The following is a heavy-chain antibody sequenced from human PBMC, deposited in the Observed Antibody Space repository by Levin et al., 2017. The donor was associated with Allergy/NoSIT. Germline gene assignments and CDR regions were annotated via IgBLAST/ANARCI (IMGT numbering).Heavy chain of an antibody. V-gene: IGHV4-39*01. J-gene: IGHJ4*02. CDR3: TRLANGIPSDN. CDR2: AYYLGNT. Sequence: SETLSLTCSVSGGSVSDGLYHWGWIRQPPGKGLEWIASAYYLGNTYYNPSLKSRVTISVDTSKNQFSLKVTSVTAADTAVYYCTRLANGIPSDNWGQGTLVTVSS. CDR1: GGSVSDGLYH. D-gene: IGHD1-1*01.